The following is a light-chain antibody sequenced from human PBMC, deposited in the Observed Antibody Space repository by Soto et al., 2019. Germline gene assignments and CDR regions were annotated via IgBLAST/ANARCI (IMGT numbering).Light chain of an antibody. CDR2: EVT. CDR1: SSDVGDYNF. CDR3: CSYAGNYIYV. Sequence: QSVLTQPRSVSGSPRQSVTISCTGSSSDVGDYNFVSWYQQHPGKVPQLIIYEVTKRPSGVPDRFSGSKSGNMASLTISGLQAEDDADYYCCSYAGNYIYVFGTGTKLTVL. J-gene: IGLJ1*01. V-gene: IGLV2-11*01.